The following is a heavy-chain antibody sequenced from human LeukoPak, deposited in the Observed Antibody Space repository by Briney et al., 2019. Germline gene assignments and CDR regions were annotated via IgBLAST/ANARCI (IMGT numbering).Heavy chain of an antibody. CDR3: AGGSEHRIIHFDY. Sequence: KPSETLSLTCTVSGGSIGSFYWTWIRQPPGKGLEWVGYVHYSGSTNYKSPLKSRVTMSIDTSNNQFSLNLRSVTAADTAVYFCAGGSEHRIIHFDYWGQGALVTVSS. D-gene: IGHD1/OR15-1a*01. CDR1: GGSIGSFY. CDR2: VHYSGST. V-gene: IGHV4-59*01. J-gene: IGHJ4*02.